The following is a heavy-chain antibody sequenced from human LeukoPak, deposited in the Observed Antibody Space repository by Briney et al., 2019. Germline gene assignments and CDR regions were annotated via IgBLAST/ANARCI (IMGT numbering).Heavy chain of an antibody. CDR3: AKESLRGHSYGFDN. V-gene: IGHV3-23*01. J-gene: IGHJ4*02. CDR1: GFTLSSYW. Sequence: GGSLRLSCAASGFTLSSYWMNWVRQAPGKGLEWVSAISASGDTTYYADSVRGRFTISRDNSKNTLYLQMNSLRAGDTALYYCAKESLRGHSYGFDNWGQGTLVTVSS. CDR2: ISASGDTT. D-gene: IGHD5-18*01.